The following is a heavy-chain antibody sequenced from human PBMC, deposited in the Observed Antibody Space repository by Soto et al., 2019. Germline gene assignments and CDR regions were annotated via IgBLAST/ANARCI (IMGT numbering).Heavy chain of an antibody. D-gene: IGHD6-13*01. J-gene: IGHJ4*02. Sequence: SETLSLTCAVSGGSISSGGYSWSWIRQPPGKGLEWIGYIYHSGSTYYNPSLKSRVTISVDRSKSQFSLKLSSVTAADTAVYYCARADGDSSGWYYFDYWGQGTLVTVSS. CDR3: ARADGDSSGWYYFDY. V-gene: IGHV4-30-2*01. CDR1: GGSISSGGYS. CDR2: IYHSGST.